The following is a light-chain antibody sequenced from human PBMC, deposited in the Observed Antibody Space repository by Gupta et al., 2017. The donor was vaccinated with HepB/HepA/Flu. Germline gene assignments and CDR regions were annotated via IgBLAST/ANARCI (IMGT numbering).Light chain of an antibody. V-gene: IGKV1-33*01. J-gene: IGKJ4*01. CDR3: QQYGSWVPIS. Sequence: GDRVTISCQASQDISNFLNWYQVKPGKAPKLLIYDASNLETGVPSRFSGSGSGTDFTFTISSLEPEDIATYFCQQYGSWVPISFGGGTKLEIK. CDR1: QDISNF. CDR2: DAS.